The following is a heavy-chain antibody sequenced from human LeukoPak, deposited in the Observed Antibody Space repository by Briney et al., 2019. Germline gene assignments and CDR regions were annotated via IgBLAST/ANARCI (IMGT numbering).Heavy chain of an antibody. V-gene: IGHV3-30*18. D-gene: IGHD6-13*01. CDR3: AQTGIAAGDY. CDR1: GFTFSSYG. J-gene: IGHJ4*02. CDR2: ISYDGSNK. Sequence: PGGSLRLSCAASGFTFSSYGMHWVRQAPGKGLEWVAVISYDGSNKYYADSVKGRFTISRDNSKNTLYPQMNSLRAEDTAVYYCAQTGIAAGDYWGQGTLVTVSS.